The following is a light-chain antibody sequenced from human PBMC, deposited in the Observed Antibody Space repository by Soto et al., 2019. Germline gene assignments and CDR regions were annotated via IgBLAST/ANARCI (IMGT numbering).Light chain of an antibody. V-gene: IGLV2-14*01. J-gene: IGLJ1*01. CDR1: SSDVGGYNY. Sequence: QTVITMPASVSGPPGQSITISCTGTSSDVGGYNYVSWYQQHPGKAPKLMIYEVSNRPSGVSNRFSGSKSGNTASLTISGLQAEDEADYYCSSYTSSSIPYVFGTGTKVTVL. CDR3: SSYTSSSIPYV. CDR2: EVS.